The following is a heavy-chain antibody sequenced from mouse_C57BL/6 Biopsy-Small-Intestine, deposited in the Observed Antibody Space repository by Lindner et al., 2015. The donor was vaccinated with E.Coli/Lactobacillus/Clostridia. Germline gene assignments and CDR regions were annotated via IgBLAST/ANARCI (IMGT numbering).Heavy chain of an antibody. J-gene: IGHJ4*01. CDR2: IRVNNGVT. D-gene: IGHD1-1*02. Sequence: SVKVSCKPSGYTYSEYHISWVRQAPGQGPEWMGWIRVNNGVTYYSNKFQGRVTMSTDTSANIAYLEVRSLTSDDTAVYYCARLGWELLIDSWGQGTLITVSS. V-gene: IGHV14-4*02. CDR3: ARLGWELLIDS. CDR1: GYTYSEYH.